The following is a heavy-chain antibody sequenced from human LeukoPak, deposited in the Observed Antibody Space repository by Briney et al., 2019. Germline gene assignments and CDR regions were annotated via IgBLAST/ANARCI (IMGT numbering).Heavy chain of an antibody. J-gene: IGHJ4*02. CDR2: IYPVDSDT. CDR3: ARLSHAHTAIGEY. Sequence: GESLKISCKGSGYSFTSYWIAWVRQMPGKGLERMGIIYPVDSDTRYSPSFQGQVTTSADKSISTAYLQWSSLKASDTAMYYCARLSHAHTAIGEYWGQGTLVTVSS. CDR1: GYSFTSYW. D-gene: IGHD5-18*01. V-gene: IGHV5-51*01.